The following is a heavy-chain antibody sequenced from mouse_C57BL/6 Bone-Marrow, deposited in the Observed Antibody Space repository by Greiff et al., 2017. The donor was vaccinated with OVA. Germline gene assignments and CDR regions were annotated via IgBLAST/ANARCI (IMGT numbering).Heavy chain of an antibody. D-gene: IGHD1-1*01. CDR2: IYPGSGST. CDR3: ARWGYGSSYPFAY. J-gene: IGHJ3*01. V-gene: IGHV1-55*01. CDR1: GYTFASYW. Sequence: QVHVKQPGAELVKPGASVKMSCKASGYTFASYWITWVKQRPGQGLEWIGDIYPGSGSTNYNEKFKSKATLTVDTSSSTAYMQLSSLTSEDSAVYYCARWGYGSSYPFAYWGQGTLVTVSA.